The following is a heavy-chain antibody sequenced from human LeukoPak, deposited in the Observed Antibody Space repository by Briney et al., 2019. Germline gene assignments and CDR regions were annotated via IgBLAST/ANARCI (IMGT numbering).Heavy chain of an antibody. V-gene: IGHV4-39*07. J-gene: IGHJ4*02. D-gene: IGHD1-26*01. CDR2: IYYSGST. CDR3: AREGSYSLFDY. CDR1: GGSISSSSYY. Sequence: PSETLSLTCTVSGGSISSSSYYWGWIRQPPGKGLEWIGSIYYSGSTYYNPSLKSRVTISVDTSKNQFSLKLSSVTAADTAVYYCAREGSYSLFDYWGQGTLVTVSS.